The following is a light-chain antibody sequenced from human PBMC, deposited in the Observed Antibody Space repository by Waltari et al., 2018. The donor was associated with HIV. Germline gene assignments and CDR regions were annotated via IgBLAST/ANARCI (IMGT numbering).Light chain of an antibody. CDR2: WAS. CDR3: QQYFSTPWT. J-gene: IGKJ1*01. Sequence: DIVMTQSPDSLAASLGERATINCKSNQTVLYTSNTKNYLVWYQQKPGQPPKLLIYWASTRESGVPDRFSGSGSGTDFTLTIRSLQAEDVAVYYCQQYFSTPWTFGQGTKVEIK. V-gene: IGKV4-1*01. CDR1: QTVLYTSNTKNY.